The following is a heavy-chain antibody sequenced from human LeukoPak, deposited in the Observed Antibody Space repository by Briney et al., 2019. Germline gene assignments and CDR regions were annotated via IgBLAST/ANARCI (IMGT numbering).Heavy chain of an antibody. CDR2: IYYSGST. CDR1: GGSISSSSYY. CDR3: ARHGGYDFWSGYTYGMDV. D-gene: IGHD3-3*01. J-gene: IGHJ6*02. V-gene: IGHV4-39*01. Sequence: PSETLSLTCTVSGGSISSSSYYWGWIRQPPGKGLEWFGSIYYSGSTYYNPSLKSRVTISVDTSKNQFSLKLSSVTAADTAVYYCARHGGYDFWSGYTYGMDVWGQGTTVTVSS.